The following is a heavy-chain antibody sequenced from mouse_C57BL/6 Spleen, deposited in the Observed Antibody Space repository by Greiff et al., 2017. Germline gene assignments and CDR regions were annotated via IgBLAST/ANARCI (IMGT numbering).Heavy chain of an antibody. CDR1: GFSFNTYA. CDR3: VTSNPFYYAMDY. Sequence: EVMLVESGGGLVQPKGSLKLSCAASGFSFNTYAMNWVRQAPGQGLEWVARIRSKSNNYATYYADSVKDRFTISRDASESMLYLQMNNLKTEDTAMYYCVTSNPFYYAMDYWGQGTSVTVSS. V-gene: IGHV10-1*01. CDR2: IRSKSNNYAT. D-gene: IGHD2-5*01. J-gene: IGHJ4*01.